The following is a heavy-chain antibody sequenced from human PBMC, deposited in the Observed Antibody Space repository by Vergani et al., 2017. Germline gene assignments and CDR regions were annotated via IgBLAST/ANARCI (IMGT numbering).Heavy chain of an antibody. Sequence: EVQLLESGGGLVQPGGSLRLSCAASGFNFSSYAMSWVRQAPGKGLEWVSAISGSGGSTYYADSVKGRFTISRDNSKNTLYLQMNSLRAEDTAVYYFANVCSSTSCYGDAFDIWGQGTMVTVSS. J-gene: IGHJ3*02. CDR1: GFNFSSYA. CDR3: ANVCSSTSCYGDAFDI. CDR2: ISGSGGST. V-gene: IGHV3-23*01. D-gene: IGHD2-2*01.